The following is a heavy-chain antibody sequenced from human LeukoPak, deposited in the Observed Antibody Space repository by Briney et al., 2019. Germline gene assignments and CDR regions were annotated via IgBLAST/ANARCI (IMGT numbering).Heavy chain of an antibody. CDR3: ARDSELRGFY. CDR2: IYHSGST. J-gene: IGHJ4*02. D-gene: IGHD4-23*01. Sequence: SETLSLTCTVSGYSISSGYYWGWIRQPPGKGLEWIGSIYHSGSTYYNPSLKSRVTISVDTSKNQSSLKLSSVTAADTAVYYCARDSELRGFYWGQGTLVTVSS. CDR1: GYSISSGYY. V-gene: IGHV4-38-2*02.